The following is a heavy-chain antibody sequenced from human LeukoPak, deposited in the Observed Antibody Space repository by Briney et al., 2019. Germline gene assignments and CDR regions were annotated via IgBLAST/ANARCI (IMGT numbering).Heavy chain of an antibody. D-gene: IGHD3-10*01. CDR1: GFTFSSYS. V-gene: IGHV3-48*04. CDR2: ISSSSSTI. Sequence: QSGGSLRLSCAASGFTFSSYSMNWVRQAPGKGLEWVSYISSSSSTIYYADSVKGRFSISRDNAKNSLYLQMNSLRADDTAVYYCARDLIYGSGEYWGQGTLVTVSS. CDR3: ARDLIYGSGEY. J-gene: IGHJ4*02.